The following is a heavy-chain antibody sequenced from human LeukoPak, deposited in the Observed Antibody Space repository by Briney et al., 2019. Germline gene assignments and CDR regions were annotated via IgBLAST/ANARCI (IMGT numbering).Heavy chain of an antibody. D-gene: IGHD6-13*01. Sequence: PGGSLRLSCAVSGFTFSSYSMNWVRQAPGKGLEWVSYISSSSSTIYYADSVKGRFTISRDNAKNSLYLQMNSLRAEDTAVYYCARARHSSSWAYYGMDVWGQGTTVTVSS. CDR2: ISSSSSTI. J-gene: IGHJ6*02. CDR3: ARARHSSSWAYYGMDV. V-gene: IGHV3-48*01. CDR1: GFTFSSYS.